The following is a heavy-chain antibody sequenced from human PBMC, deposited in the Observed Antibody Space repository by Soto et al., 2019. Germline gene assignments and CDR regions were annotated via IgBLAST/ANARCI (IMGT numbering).Heavy chain of an antibody. D-gene: IGHD2-2*01. V-gene: IGHV3-66*01. Sequence: QPGGSLRLSCAASGFTVSSNYMSWVRQAPGKGLEWVSVIYSGGSTYYADSVKGRFTISRDNSKNTLYLQMNSLRAEDTAVYYCARDIGKYQLISGTFDPWGQGTLVTVSS. CDR3: ARDIGKYQLISGTFDP. CDR2: IYSGGST. J-gene: IGHJ5*02. CDR1: GFTVSSNY.